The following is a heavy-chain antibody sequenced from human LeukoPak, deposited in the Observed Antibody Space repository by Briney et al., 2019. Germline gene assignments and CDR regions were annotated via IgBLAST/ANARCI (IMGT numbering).Heavy chain of an antibody. CDR1: GGSFSGYY. Sequence: PSETLSLTCAVYGGSFSGYYWSWIRQPPGKGLEWIGEINHSGGTNYNPSLKSRVTISVDTSKNQFSLKLSSVTAADTAVYYCARATLWFGEFNYWGQGTLVTVSS. CDR2: INHSGGT. J-gene: IGHJ4*02. CDR3: ARATLWFGEFNY. D-gene: IGHD3-10*01. V-gene: IGHV4-34*01.